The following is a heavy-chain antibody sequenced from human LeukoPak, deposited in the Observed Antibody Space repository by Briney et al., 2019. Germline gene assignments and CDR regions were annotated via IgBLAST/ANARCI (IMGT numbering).Heavy chain of an antibody. D-gene: IGHD6-19*01. Sequence: PSETLSLTCTVSGGAISRGAYYWTWIRQHPGKGLEWIGYISYSGSTHYNPSFKSRVTISVDTSKNQFSLNLNSVTAADTAIYYCASQGSDSGWFYFWGQGTLVTVSS. CDR2: ISYSGST. CDR1: GGAISRGAYY. CDR3: ASQGSDSGWFYF. V-gene: IGHV4-31*03. J-gene: IGHJ4*02.